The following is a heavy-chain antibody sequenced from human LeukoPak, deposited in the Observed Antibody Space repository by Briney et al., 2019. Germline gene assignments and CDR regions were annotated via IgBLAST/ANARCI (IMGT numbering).Heavy chain of an antibody. CDR1: GYTFTSYD. V-gene: IGHV1-8*01. CDR2: MNPNSGNT. J-gene: IGHJ6*02. CDR3: ARWDDIVVVPAANRTRYYYYGMDV. D-gene: IGHD2-2*01. Sequence: ASVKVSCKASGYTFTSYDINWVRQATGQGLEWMGWMNPNSGNTGYAQKFQGRVTMTRNTSISTAYMELSSPRSEDTAVYYCARWDDIVVVPAANRTRYYYYGMDVWGQGTTVTVSS.